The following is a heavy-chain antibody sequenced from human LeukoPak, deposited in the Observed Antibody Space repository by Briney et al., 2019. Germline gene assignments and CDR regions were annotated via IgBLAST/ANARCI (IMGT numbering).Heavy chain of an antibody. D-gene: IGHD6-19*01. CDR1: GGSISSSSYY. J-gene: IGHJ4*02. CDR2: IYYSGST. CDR3: ARREGPSGWYLGFDY. Sequence: SETLSLTCTVSGGSISSSSYYWGWIRQPPGKGLEWIGSIYYSGSTYYNPSLKSRVTISVGTSKNQFSLKLSSVTAADTAVYYCARREGPSGWYLGFDYWGQGTLVTVSS. V-gene: IGHV4-39*01.